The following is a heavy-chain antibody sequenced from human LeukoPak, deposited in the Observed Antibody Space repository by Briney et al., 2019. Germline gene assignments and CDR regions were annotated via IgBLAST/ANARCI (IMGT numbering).Heavy chain of an antibody. D-gene: IGHD3-22*01. V-gene: IGHV3-33*01. CDR1: GFTFSSYG. J-gene: IGHJ4*02. CDR3: ARDGVRSGYHEGPDY. Sequence: QTGGSLRLSCAASGFTFSSYGMHWVRQAPAKGLEWVAVIWYDGSNKYFADSVKGRFTISRDNSKNTLYLQLNSLRVEDTAVYYCARDGVRSGYHEGPDYWGQGTLVTVSS. CDR2: IWYDGSNK.